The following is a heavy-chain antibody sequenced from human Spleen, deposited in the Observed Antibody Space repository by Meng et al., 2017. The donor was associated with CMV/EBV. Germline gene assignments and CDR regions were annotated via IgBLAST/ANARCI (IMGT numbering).Heavy chain of an antibody. D-gene: IGHD6-13*01. CDR3: ARGRIALSVNDGMDV. J-gene: IGHJ6*02. V-gene: IGHV4-59*01. CDR2: IYYSGST. CDR1: GGSISSYY. Sequence: SETLSLTCTVSGGSISSYYWSWIRQPPGKGLEWIGYIYYSGSTNYNPSLKSRVTISVDTSKNQFSLKLSSVTAADTAVYYCARGRIALSVNDGMDVWGQGTTVTVSS.